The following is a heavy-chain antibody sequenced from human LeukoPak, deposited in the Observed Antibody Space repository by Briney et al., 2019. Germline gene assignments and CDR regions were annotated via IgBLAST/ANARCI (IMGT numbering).Heavy chain of an antibody. CDR3: AKIRERTGTTFDS. CDR1: GGSISSYY. CDR2: ICNSEST. D-gene: IGHD1-1*01. J-gene: IGHJ4*02. V-gene: IGHV4-59*08. Sequence: PSETLSLTCTVSGGSISSYYWSWIRQPPGKGLEWIGYICNSESTNYNPSLKSRVTISGDTSRNQVSLKLRSVTAADTAVYYCAKIRERTGTTFDSWGQGTLVTVSS.